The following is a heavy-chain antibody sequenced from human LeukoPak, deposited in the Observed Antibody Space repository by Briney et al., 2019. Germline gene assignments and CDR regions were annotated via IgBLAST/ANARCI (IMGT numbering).Heavy chain of an antibody. Sequence: GGSLRRSCAASGFTFSSHWMRWVRQAPGKGLEWVANIKQDGSEKYYVDSVKGRFTISRDNAKNSLYLQMNSLRAEDTAVYYCARDRSVGTISSGMDVWGQGTTVTVSS. CDR2: IKQDGSEK. J-gene: IGHJ6*02. CDR1: GFTFSSHW. D-gene: IGHD3-3*01. CDR3: ARDRSVGTISSGMDV. V-gene: IGHV3-7*01.